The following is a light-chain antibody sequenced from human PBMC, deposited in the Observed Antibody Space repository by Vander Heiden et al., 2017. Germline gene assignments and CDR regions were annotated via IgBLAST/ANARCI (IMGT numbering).Light chain of an antibody. CDR3: QQYYSRFRR. Sequence: DIVMTQSPDSLAVSLGERATINCKSSQSVLSSSNNKNYLACYQQKPGQPPKLLIYWASTRESGVPDRFSGSGSGTDFTLTISSLQAEDVAVYYCQQYYSRFRRFGQGTKVEFK. J-gene: IGKJ1*01. CDR1: QSVLSSSNNKNY. CDR2: WAS. V-gene: IGKV4-1*01.